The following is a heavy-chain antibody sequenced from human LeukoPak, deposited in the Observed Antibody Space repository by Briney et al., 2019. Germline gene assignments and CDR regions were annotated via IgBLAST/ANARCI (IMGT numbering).Heavy chain of an antibody. CDR1: GGSFSGYY. J-gene: IGHJ4*02. V-gene: IGHV4-31*11. D-gene: IGHD3-10*01. CDR3: AGEFRSGNKYFDY. Sequence: SETLSLTCAVYGGSFSGYYWSWIRQHPGKGLEWIACIYYSGSTYYNPSLKSRITISVDTSKNQFSLKLSSVTAADTAVYYCAGEFRSGNKYFDYWGQGTLVTVSS. CDR2: IYYSGST.